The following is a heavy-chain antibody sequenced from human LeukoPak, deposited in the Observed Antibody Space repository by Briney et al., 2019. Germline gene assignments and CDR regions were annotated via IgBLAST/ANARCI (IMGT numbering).Heavy chain of an antibody. CDR3: AREPNVDTAMVRYFDY. CDR2: ISYDGSNK. J-gene: IGHJ4*02. Sequence: GGSLRLSCAASGFTFSSYAMHWVRQAPGKGLEWVAVISYDGSNKYYSDSVKGRFTISRDNAKNTLYLQMTSLRAEDTAVYYCAREPNVDTAMVRYFDYWGQGTLVTVSS. CDR1: GFTFSSYA. V-gene: IGHV3-30-3*01. D-gene: IGHD5-18*01.